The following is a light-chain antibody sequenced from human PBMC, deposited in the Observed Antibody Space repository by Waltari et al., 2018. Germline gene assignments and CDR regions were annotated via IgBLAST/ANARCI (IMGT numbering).Light chain of an antibody. CDR1: QTVGNS. CDR3: QQYRDWPLT. J-gene: IGKJ4*01. CDR2: SAS. V-gene: IGKV3-15*01. Sequence: EIVMTQSPATLSRSPGERVTLPCRASQTVGNSLAWYPQKPGQAPRLPIYSASTRATGLPARFTASGSGTEFTLTISSLQSEDFAVYYCQQYRDWPLTFGGGAKVEIK.